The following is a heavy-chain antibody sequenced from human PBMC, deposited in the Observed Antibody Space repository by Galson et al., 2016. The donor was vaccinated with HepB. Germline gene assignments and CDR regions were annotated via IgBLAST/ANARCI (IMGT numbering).Heavy chain of an antibody. J-gene: IGHJ4*02. CDR1: GYTFTSYS. V-gene: IGHV1-46*01. Sequence: SVKVSCKASGYTFTSYSISWVRQAPGQGLEWMGIIDPSGDSSTYAQKFQGRLTMARDTSTSTVFMELSSLRSEDTAVYYCARQYCSAGICSTPFDYWGQGTLFTVSS. D-gene: IGHD2-15*01. CDR3: ARQYCSAGICSTPFDY. CDR2: IDPSGDSS.